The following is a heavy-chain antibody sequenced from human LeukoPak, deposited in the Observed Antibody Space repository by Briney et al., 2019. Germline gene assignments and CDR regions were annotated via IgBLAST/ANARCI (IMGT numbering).Heavy chain of an antibody. V-gene: IGHV1-2*02. CDR3: ARDRSFPTRYFDY. CDR2: INPNSGGT. CDR1: GYTFTGYY. Sequence: GASVKVSCKASGYTFTGYYMHWVRQAPGQGLEWMGWINPNSGGTNYAQKFQGRVTMTTDTSTSTAYMELRSLRSDDTAVYYCARDRSFPTRYFDYWGQGTLVTVSS. J-gene: IGHJ4*02. D-gene: IGHD3-16*02.